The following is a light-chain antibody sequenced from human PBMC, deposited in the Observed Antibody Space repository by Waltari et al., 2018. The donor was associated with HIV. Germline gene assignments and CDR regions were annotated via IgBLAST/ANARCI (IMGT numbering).Light chain of an antibody. V-gene: IGLV2-23*02. J-gene: IGLJ3*02. Sequence: QSALTQPASVSGSPGQSITISCTGTNSDVGGYNSVSWYQQHPGKVPRLMIYDVTKRPSGVSNRFSVSKSGNTASLTISRLQAEDEAYYHCCSYAGTSTFVVFGGGTKLTVL. CDR2: DVT. CDR3: CSYAGTSTFVV. CDR1: NSDVGGYNS.